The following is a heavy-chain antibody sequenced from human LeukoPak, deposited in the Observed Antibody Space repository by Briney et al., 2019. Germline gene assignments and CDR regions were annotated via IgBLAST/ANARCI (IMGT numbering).Heavy chain of an antibody. D-gene: IGHD1-1*01. J-gene: IGHJ4*02. CDR1: GFTFSSYT. CDR3: ARALTTLTYEGY. Sequence: GGSLRLSCAASGFTFSSYTMHWIRQAPGKGLEWVSSISGRNSYIFYADSVKGRFTVSRDNAKDSLYLQMNSLRAEDTAVYYCARALTTLTYEGYWGQGTLVTVSS. CDR2: ISGRNSYI. V-gene: IGHV3-21*01.